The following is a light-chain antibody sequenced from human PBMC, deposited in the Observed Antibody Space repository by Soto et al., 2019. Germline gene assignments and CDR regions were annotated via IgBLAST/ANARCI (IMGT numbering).Light chain of an antibody. Sequence: DIQMTQSPSALSASVGDRVTITCRASQSISSWLAWYQQKPGTATRLLIYDASYLERGVPSRFSGSGSGTEFTLTISDLQPDDLATYYCQQYNNFWTFGPGTKVDIK. CDR3: QQYNNFWT. CDR2: DAS. CDR1: QSISSW. J-gene: IGKJ1*01. V-gene: IGKV1-5*01.